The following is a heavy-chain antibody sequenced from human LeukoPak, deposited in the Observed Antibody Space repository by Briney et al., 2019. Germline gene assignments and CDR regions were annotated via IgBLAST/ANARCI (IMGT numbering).Heavy chain of an antibody. Sequence: PSETLSLTCAVYGGSFSGYYWSWIRQPPGKGLEWIGEINHSGSTNYNPSLKSRVTISVDTSKNQFSLKLSSVTAADTAVYYCARADGDSTFDYWGQGTLVTVSS. D-gene: IGHD4-17*01. CDR2: INHSGST. J-gene: IGHJ4*02. V-gene: IGHV4-34*01. CDR1: GGSFSGYY. CDR3: ARADGDSTFDY.